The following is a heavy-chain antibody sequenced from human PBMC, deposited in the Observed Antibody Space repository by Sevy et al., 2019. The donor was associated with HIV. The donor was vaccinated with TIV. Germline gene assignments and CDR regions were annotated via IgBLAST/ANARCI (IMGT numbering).Heavy chain of an antibody. V-gene: IGHV3-23*01. CDR1: GFTFSSHA. CDR2: ISDSGTTT. D-gene: IGHD1-26*01. J-gene: IGHJ4*02. Sequence: GESLKISCAASGFTFSSHAMSWVRQAPGKGLEWVSAISDSGTTTYYEASVKGRFTISRDNSKNTLYLQMDGLRAEDTAIYYCARAFTGGYQQPFDYWGQGTLVTVSS. CDR3: ARAFTGGYQQPFDY.